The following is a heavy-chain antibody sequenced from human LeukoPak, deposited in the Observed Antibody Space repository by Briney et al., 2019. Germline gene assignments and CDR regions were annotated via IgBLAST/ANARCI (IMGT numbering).Heavy chain of an antibody. CDR1: GSTFTGYY. CDR2: INPNSGGT. V-gene: IGHV1-2*02. J-gene: IGHJ4*02. Sequence: GASVKVSCNASGSTFTGYYMHWVRHPPGQGLEWMGWINPNSGGTNYAQKFQGRVTMTSDTSISTAYMELSRLRSDDTAVYYCARVPYDSSGYYRDWGQGTLVTVSS. D-gene: IGHD3-22*01. CDR3: ARVPYDSSGYYRD.